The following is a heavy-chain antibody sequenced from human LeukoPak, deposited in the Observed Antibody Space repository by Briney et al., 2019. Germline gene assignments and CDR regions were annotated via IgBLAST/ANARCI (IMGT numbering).Heavy chain of an antibody. J-gene: IGHJ4*02. CDR2: ISSSGSTI. V-gene: IGHV3-48*03. CDR1: GFTFSSYE. D-gene: IGHD5-18*01. CDR3: TTDQIQLWSFDY. Sequence: GGSLRLSCAASGFTFSSYEMNWVRQAPGKGLEWVSYISSSGSTIYYADSVKGRFTISRDNAKNSLYLQMNSLKTEDTAVYYCTTDQIQLWSFDYWGQGTLVTVSS.